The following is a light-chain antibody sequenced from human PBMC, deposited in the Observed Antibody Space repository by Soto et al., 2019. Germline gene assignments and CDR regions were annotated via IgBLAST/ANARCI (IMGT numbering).Light chain of an antibody. CDR2: GAS. CDR3: QQFSSYPLT. Sequence: EIVMTQSPATLSVSPGERATLSCRASQSVGSNLAWYQQKPGQAPRLLIFGASSRATGVPARFSGSGSGTESTLTINSLQSEDFAVYYCQQFSSYPLTVGGGTKVDIK. V-gene: IGKV3-15*01. CDR1: QSVGSN. J-gene: IGKJ4*01.